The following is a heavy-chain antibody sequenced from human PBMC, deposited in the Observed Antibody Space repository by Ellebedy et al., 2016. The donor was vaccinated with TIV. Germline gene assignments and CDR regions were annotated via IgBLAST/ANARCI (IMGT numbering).Heavy chain of an antibody. CDR2: IYFDGGYK. J-gene: IGHJ6*02. D-gene: IGHD4-17*01. CDR1: GFTFSDYA. CDR3: ASGDYGDYYHYGMDV. V-gene: IGHV3-30*02. Sequence: GGSLGLSXAASGFTFSDYAMHWVRQAPGKGLEWVAFIYFDGGYKYYADSVKGRFTISRDNSKDTLYLQMNSLRPEDTAVYHCASGDYGDYYHYGMDVWGQGTTVTVSS.